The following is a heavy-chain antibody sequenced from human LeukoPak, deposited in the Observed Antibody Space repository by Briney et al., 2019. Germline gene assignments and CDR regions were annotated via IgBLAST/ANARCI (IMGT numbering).Heavy chain of an antibody. CDR3: ARGYSSGWYGSF. CDR2: INSDGSST. V-gene: IGHV3-74*01. CDR1: GFTFSSHW. Sequence: GGSLRLSCAASGFTFSSHWMHWVRQAPGQGLVWVSRINSDGSSTSYADSVKGRFTISRGNAKNSLYLQMNSLRAEDTAVYYCARGYSSGWYGSFWGQGTLVTVSS. J-gene: IGHJ4*02. D-gene: IGHD6-19*01.